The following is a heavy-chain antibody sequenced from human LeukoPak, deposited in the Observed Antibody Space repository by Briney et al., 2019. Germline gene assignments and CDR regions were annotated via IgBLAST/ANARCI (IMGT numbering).Heavy chain of an antibody. CDR2: ISSSSSYI. J-gene: IGHJ5*02. Sequence: GGSLRLSCAASGFTFSSYSMNWVRQAPGKGLEWVSSISSSSSYIYYADSVKGRFTISRDNAKNSLYLQMNSLRAEDTAVYYCARDYYGSGSYYRKRGNWFDPWGQGTLVTVSS. D-gene: IGHD3-10*01. CDR3: ARDYYGSGSYYRKRGNWFDP. V-gene: IGHV3-21*01. CDR1: GFTFSSYS.